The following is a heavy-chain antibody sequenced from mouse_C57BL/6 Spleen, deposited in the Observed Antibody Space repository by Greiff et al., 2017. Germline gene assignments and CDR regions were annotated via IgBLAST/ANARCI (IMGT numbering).Heavy chain of an antibody. D-gene: IGHD2-1*01. CDR2: IYPGSGST. CDR1: GYTFTSYW. Sequence: QVQLQQPGAELVKPGASVKMSCKASGYTFTSYWITWVKQRPGQGLEWIGDIYPGSGSTNYNEKFKSKATLTVGTSSSTAYMQLSSLTSEDSAVYYCARSSTGNAMDYWGQGTSVTVSS. V-gene: IGHV1-55*01. J-gene: IGHJ4*01. CDR3: ARSSTGNAMDY.